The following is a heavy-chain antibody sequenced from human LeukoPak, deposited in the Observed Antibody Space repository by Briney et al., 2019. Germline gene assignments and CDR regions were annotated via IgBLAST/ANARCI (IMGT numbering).Heavy chain of an antibody. D-gene: IGHD2-21*02. V-gene: IGHV5-51*01. Sequence: AESLKISCTGFGYSFTTYWIGWVRQMPGKGLEWMGINYPGDSDARYSPSLQGQVTISVDKSISTAYLQWSSLKASDTAMYYCARQGRIVVVTTTHAAFDIWGQGTMVTVSS. CDR1: GYSFTTYW. CDR3: ARQGRIVVVTTTHAAFDI. J-gene: IGHJ3*02. CDR2: NYPGDSDA.